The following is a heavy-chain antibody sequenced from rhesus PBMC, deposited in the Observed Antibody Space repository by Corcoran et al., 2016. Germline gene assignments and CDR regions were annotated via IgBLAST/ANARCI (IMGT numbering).Heavy chain of an antibody. CDR2: INGNSGKT. CDR1: GASISSNW. Sequence: QVQLQESGPGLVKPSETLSLTCTVSGASISSNWWSWIRQPPGKGLEWIGEINGNSGKTNYNPTHKSRDTISKDASKNHFSLKLSSVTAADTAMYYCARDQYSNYDNYWGQGVLVTVSS. CDR3: ARDQYSNYDNY. D-gene: IGHD4-23*01. V-gene: IGHV4-80*01. J-gene: IGHJ4*01.